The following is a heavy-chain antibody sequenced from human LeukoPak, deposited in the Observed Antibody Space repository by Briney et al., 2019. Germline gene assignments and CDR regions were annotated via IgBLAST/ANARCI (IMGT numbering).Heavy chain of an antibody. CDR1: GFTFSSYG. CDR3: ARDFESYFDY. J-gene: IGHJ4*02. D-gene: IGHD3-9*01. Sequence: GRSLRLSCVESGFTFSSYGMHWVRQAPGKGLKWVAVIGYDGSEIYYADSVKGRFTISRDNSKSTLYLQMNSLRAVDTAVYYCARDFESYFDYWGQGTLVTVSS. CDR2: IGYDGSEI. V-gene: IGHV3-33*01.